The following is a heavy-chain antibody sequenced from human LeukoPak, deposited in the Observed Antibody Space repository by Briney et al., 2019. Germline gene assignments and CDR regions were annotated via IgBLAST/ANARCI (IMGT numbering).Heavy chain of an antibody. Sequence: QTGGSLRLSCAASGFTFSGESMTWVRQAPGRGLECVANIRKDGSDKNYVASVRGRFTVSRDNAKNSLYLQMNSLRAEDTAVYYCARGLRWQDYWGRGTLVTVSP. CDR3: ARGLRWQDY. CDR2: IRKDGSDK. J-gene: IGHJ4*02. D-gene: IGHD4-23*01. V-gene: IGHV3-7*05. CDR1: GFTFSGES.